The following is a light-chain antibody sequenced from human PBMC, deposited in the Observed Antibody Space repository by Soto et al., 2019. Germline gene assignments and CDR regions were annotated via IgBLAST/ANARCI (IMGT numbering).Light chain of an antibody. CDR1: QSIGSN. CDR3: HQYEEWLTA. J-gene: IGKJ2*01. CDR2: GAF. V-gene: IGKV3-15*01. Sequence: EIVMTQSPATLSVFPGERATLSCRASQSIGSNLAWYQQKPGQAPRLLVYGAFNRATGIPDRFSGSGSGTEFTLTISSPQSEDSAVYYCHQYEEWLTAFGQGTKLEIK.